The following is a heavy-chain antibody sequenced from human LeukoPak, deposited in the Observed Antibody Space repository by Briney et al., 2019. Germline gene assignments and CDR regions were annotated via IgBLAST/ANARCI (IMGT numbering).Heavy chain of an antibody. D-gene: IGHD6-19*01. V-gene: IGHV1-2*02. CDR2: INPNSGGT. Sequence: ASVKVSCKASGYTFTGYYMHWVRQAPGQGLEWMGWINPNSGGTNYAQKFQGRVTMTRDTSISTAYTELSRLRSDDTAVYYCARVTRKGYSSGWYYFDYWGQGTLVTVSS. CDR1: GYTFTGYY. CDR3: ARVTRKGYSSGWYYFDY. J-gene: IGHJ4*02.